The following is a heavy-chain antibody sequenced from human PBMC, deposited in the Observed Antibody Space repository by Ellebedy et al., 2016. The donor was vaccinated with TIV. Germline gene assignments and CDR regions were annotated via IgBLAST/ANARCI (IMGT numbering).Heavy chain of an antibody. CDR1: GGSISGYS. J-gene: IGHJ5*02. Sequence: MPSETLSLTCTVSGGSISGYSWSWIRPPAGQGLEYIGRISTSGGTSYNPSLKSRVSMSVDTSKNQFSLNLSSVTAADTAVYYCARDPALPRGRFDTWGQGTLVTVSS. CDR3: ARDPALPRGRFDT. CDR2: ISTSGGT. V-gene: IGHV4-4*07. D-gene: IGHD3-10*01.